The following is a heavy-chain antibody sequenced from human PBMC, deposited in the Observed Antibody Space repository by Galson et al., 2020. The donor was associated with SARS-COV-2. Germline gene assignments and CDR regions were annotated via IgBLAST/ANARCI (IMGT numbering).Heavy chain of an antibody. CDR2: ISSSANSI. D-gene: IGHD4-4*01. J-gene: IGHJ4*02. Sequence: PGGSLRLSCAASGFTFSDFYMNWFRQAPGKGLEWVSYISSSANSIYYADSVKGRFTISRDNAKNSLYLQMNSLTADDTDVYYCARDRSNIPDYWGQGTLVTVSS. CDR3: ARDRSNIPDY. CDR1: GFTFSDFY. V-gene: IGHV3-11*01.